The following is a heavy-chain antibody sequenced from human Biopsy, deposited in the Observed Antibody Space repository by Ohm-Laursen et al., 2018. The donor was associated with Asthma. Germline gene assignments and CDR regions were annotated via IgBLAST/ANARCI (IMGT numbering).Heavy chain of an antibody. V-gene: IGHV1-69*13. CDR1: GGTFSSYA. Sequence: GASVKVSCKASGGTFSSYAISWVRQPPGQGLEWMGGIIPIFGTANYAQKFQGRVTITADESTSTAYMELSSLRSEDTAVYYCARDPHNSYLASLRTKFNYYYYGMDVWGQGTTVTVSS. J-gene: IGHJ6*02. D-gene: IGHD1-7*01. CDR3: ARDPHNSYLASLRTKFNYYYYGMDV. CDR2: IIPIFGTA.